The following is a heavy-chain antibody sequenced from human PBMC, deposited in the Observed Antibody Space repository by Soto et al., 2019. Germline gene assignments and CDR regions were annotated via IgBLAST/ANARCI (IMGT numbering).Heavy chain of an antibody. CDR1: GFTFSSYG. Sequence: GGSLRLSCAASGFTFSSYGMHWVRQAPGKGLEWVAVISYDGSNKYYADSVKGRFTISRDNSKNTLYLQMNSLRAEDTAVYYCAKGKLVQEGYYYGSSSGYMNVWGKGTTVTVSS. V-gene: IGHV3-30*18. CDR2: ISYDGSNK. CDR3: AKGKLVQEGYYYGSSSGYMNV. J-gene: IGHJ6*03. D-gene: IGHD3-10*01.